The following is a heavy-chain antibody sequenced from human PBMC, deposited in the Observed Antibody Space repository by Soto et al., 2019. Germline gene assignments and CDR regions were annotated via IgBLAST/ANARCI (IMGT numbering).Heavy chain of an antibody. D-gene: IGHD3-16*02. Sequence: QVQLVQSGAEEKTPGASVQVSCKASGYTFTDYAIHWVRQAPGQRLEWMGWINAGNGNTKSSQKFQGRVTITRDTSASTAYRELSSLRSEDTAVYSCARSAVSPFGGLIGPFDYWGQGNLVTVSS. CDR1: GYTFTDYA. CDR2: INAGNGNT. V-gene: IGHV1-3*05. CDR3: ARSAVSPFGGLIGPFDY. J-gene: IGHJ4*02.